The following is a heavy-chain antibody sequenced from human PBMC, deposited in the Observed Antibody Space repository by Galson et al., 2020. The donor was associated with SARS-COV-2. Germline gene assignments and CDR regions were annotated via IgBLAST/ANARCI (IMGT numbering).Heavy chain of an antibody. CDR1: GFSLSTSGVG. V-gene: IGHV2-5*01. CDR2: IYWNDDK. CDR3: AHPRNDYDSSGPNSGYDAFDI. D-gene: IGHD3-22*01. J-gene: IGHJ3*02. Sequence: SGPTLVKPTQTLTLTCTFSGFSLSTSGVGVGWIRQPPGKALEWLALIYWNDDKRYSPSLKSRLTITKDTSKNQVVLTMTNMDPVDTATYYGAHPRNDYDSSGPNSGYDAFDIWGKGTMVTVSS.